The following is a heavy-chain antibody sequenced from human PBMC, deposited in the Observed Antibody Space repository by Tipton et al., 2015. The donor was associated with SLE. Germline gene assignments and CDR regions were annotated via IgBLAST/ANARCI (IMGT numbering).Heavy chain of an antibody. V-gene: IGHV4-34*09. J-gene: IGHJ2*01. Sequence: TLSLTCAVYGGSFSGYYWSWIRQPPGKGLEWIGEINHSGSTYYNPSLKSRVTISVDTSKNQFSLKLSSVTAADTAVYYCARPRTVVTPGGSDWYFDLWGRGTLVTVSS. CDR3: ARPRTVVTPGGSDWYFDL. D-gene: IGHD4-23*01. CDR1: GGSFSGYY. CDR2: INHSGST.